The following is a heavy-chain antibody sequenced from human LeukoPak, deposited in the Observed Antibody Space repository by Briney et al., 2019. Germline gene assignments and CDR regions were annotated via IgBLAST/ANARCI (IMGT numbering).Heavy chain of an antibody. CDR3: VVGHNYFDY. CDR1: GGSISSSSYY. CDR2: IYYSGSI. J-gene: IGHJ4*02. V-gene: IGHV4-61*05. Sequence: SETLSLTCTVSGGSISSSSYYWGWIRQPPGKGLEWIGYIYYSGSINYNPSLKSRVTISVDTSKNQLSLKLSSVTAADTAVYYCVVGHNYFDYWGQGTLVTVSS. D-gene: IGHD2-15*01.